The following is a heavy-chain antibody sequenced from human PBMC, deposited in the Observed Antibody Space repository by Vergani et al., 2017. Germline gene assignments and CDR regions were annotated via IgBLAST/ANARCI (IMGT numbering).Heavy chain of an antibody. CDR2: IYTSEST. Sequence: QVQLQQWGAGLVKPSETLSLTCIVSGGSISPYYWSWIRQPAGKGLEWIGRIYTSESTNYNPSLKSRVTMSVDTSKNQFSLKLSSVTAADTAVYYCAREYSSSVGFLAYWGQGTLVTVSS. CDR3: AREYSSSVGFLAY. D-gene: IGHD6-6*01. CDR1: GGSISPYY. J-gene: IGHJ4*02. V-gene: IGHV4-4*07.